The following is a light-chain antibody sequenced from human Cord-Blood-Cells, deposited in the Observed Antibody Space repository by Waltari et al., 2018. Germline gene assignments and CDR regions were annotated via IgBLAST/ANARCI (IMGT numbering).Light chain of an antibody. CDR1: NIGRKS. Sequence: SYVLTKPPSLSVAPGKTARITCGAKNIGRKSVQGYQQKPGQTPVLVIYYDSDRPSGIPERFSGANSGNTATLTISSVEAGDEADYYCQVWDSSSDHPVFGGGTKLTVL. V-gene: IGLV3-21*04. CDR2: YDS. CDR3: QVWDSSSDHPV. J-gene: IGLJ2*01.